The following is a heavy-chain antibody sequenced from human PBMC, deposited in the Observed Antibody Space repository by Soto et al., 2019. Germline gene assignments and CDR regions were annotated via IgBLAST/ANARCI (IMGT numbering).Heavy chain of an antibody. V-gene: IGHV3-21*01. CDR3: ARDMDSKIVVVVAASLDY. J-gene: IGHJ4*02. D-gene: IGHD2-15*01. Sequence: PGGSLRLSSAASGFTCSSYGMNWVRQATGKGLEWVSSISSSSSYIYYADSVKGRFTISRDNAKNSLYLQMNSLRAEDTAVYYCARDMDSKIVVVVAASLDYWGQGTLVTVSS. CDR2: ISSSSSYI. CDR1: GFTCSSYG.